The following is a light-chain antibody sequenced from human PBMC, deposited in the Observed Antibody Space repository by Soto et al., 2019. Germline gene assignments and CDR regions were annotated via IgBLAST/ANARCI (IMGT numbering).Light chain of an antibody. CDR2: GAS. Sequence: EIVMTQSPATLSLSPGEGGTLSCRASQSVSSNLAWYQQKPGQAPRLLIYGASTRATGIPARFSGSGSGTEFTLTISSLQSEDFAVYYCQQDNNWPLTFGPGTKVDIK. CDR3: QQDNNWPLT. V-gene: IGKV3-15*01. J-gene: IGKJ3*01. CDR1: QSVSSN.